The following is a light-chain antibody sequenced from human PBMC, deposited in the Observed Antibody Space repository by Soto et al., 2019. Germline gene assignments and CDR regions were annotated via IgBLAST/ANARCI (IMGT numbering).Light chain of an antibody. CDR1: SSNLGANYD. J-gene: IGLJ2*01. V-gene: IGLV1-40*01. Sequence: QSALTQPPSVSGAPGQRVTISFTGSSSNLGANYDVHWYQQVPGTAPQLLIYADSKRPSGVPDRFSGSRSGTAASLDITGLQAEDEAVYYCQSFYISLSAAGVVFGGGTKVTVL. CDR2: ADS. CDR3: QSFYISLSAAGVV.